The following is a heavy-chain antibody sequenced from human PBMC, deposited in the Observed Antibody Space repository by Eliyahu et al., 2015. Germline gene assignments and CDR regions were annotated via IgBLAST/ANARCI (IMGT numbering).Heavy chain of an antibody. Sequence: EVQLLESGGGLVQPGGSXRLSXAASGXTFSSYALSXVRQPAGXGREWVSAISGSGGSTYYADSVKGRFTISRDNSKNTLYLQMNSLRAEDTAVYYCAKAHGPPLLDYWGQGTLVTVSS. V-gene: IGHV3-23*01. D-gene: IGHD1-26*01. CDR1: GXTFSSYA. CDR2: ISGSGGST. J-gene: IGHJ4*02. CDR3: AKAHGPPLLDY.